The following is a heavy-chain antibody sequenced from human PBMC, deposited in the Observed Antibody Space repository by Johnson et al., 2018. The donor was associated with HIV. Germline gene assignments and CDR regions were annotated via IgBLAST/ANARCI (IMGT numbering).Heavy chain of an antibody. Sequence: MMLVESGGGVVRPGGSLRLSCVASGFTFDDYGMSWVRQAPGKGLEWVSGINWNGGSTGYADSVKGRFTISRDNVKNSLYLQMNSLRAEDTAVYYCAKEVVSGWYPAGAFDIWGQGTMVTVSS. CDR3: AKEVVSGWYPAGAFDI. J-gene: IGHJ3*02. V-gene: IGHV3-20*04. CDR2: INWNGGST. D-gene: IGHD6-19*01. CDR1: GFTFDDYG.